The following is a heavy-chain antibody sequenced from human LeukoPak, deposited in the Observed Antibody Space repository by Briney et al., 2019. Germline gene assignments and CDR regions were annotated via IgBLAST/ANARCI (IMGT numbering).Heavy chain of an antibody. J-gene: IGHJ5*02. CDR1: GGSISSYY. V-gene: IGHV4-59*12. CDR3: ARGRVEMATMAWFDP. D-gene: IGHD5-24*01. Sequence: SSETLSLTCTVSGGSISSYYWSWIRQPPGKGLEWIGYIYYSGSTNYNPSLKSRVTISVDTSKNQFSLKLSSVTAADTAVYYCARGRVEMATMAWFDPWGQGTLVTVSS. CDR2: IYYSGST.